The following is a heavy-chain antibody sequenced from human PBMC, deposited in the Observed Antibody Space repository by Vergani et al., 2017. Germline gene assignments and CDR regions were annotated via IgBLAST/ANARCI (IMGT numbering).Heavy chain of an antibody. CDR3: ARGDYGILTGYRY. V-gene: IGHV1-46*03. Sequence: QVQVVQSGAEVKKSGASVKVSCKTSGYTFSNYYMHWVRQAPGQGLEWMGIINPSGGQKNYAQKFQGRVTMTRDTSTSTVYMELSSLRSEDTAIYYCARGDYGILTGYRYWGQGTLVTVSA. CDR2: INPSGGQK. CDR1: GYTFSNYY. J-gene: IGHJ4*02. D-gene: IGHD3-9*01.